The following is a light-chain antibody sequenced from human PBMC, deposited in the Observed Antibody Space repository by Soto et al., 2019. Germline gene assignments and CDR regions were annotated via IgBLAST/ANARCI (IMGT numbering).Light chain of an antibody. V-gene: IGLV2-14*01. Sequence: QSALTQPASVSGSPGQSITISCTGTSSDVGGYNYVSWYQQHPGKAPKLIISEVSNRPSGVSNRFSGSKSGNTASLTISGLQAEDEAYYYCNSYTSSTTLVFGGGTKLTVL. J-gene: IGLJ2*01. CDR3: NSYTSSTTLV. CDR2: EVS. CDR1: SSDVGGYNY.